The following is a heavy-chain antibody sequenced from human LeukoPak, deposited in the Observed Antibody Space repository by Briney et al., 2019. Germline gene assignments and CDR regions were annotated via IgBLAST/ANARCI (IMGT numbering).Heavy chain of an antibody. CDR2: IYDSGST. Sequence: SETLSLTCTVSGGSISSGGYYWSWIRQHPGKGLEWIGYIYDSGSTYYNPSLKSRVTISVDTSKNQFSLKLSSVTAADTAVYYCARGVSGWAVFDYWGQGTLVTVSS. J-gene: IGHJ4*02. CDR1: GGSISSGGYY. CDR3: ARGVSGWAVFDY. V-gene: IGHV4-31*03. D-gene: IGHD6-19*01.